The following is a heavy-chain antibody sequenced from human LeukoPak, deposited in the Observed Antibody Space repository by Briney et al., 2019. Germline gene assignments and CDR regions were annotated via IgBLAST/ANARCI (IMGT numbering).Heavy chain of an antibody. D-gene: IGHD3-22*01. CDR1: GFSFSSYA. CDR3: GKDRPNYYHSSGHYYRQNGDY. Sequence: GGSLRLSCGASGFSFSSYAMSWVRQAPGKGLEWVSSISGSGENTYYTDSVKGGFTISRDNFKSTLYLQMNSLRAEDTAVYYCGKDRPNYYHSSGHYYRQNGDYWGQGTLVTVSS. V-gene: IGHV3-23*01. J-gene: IGHJ4*02. CDR2: ISGSGENT.